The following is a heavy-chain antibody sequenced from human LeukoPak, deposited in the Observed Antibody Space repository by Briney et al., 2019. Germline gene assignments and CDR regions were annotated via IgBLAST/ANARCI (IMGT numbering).Heavy chain of an antibody. CDR2: IRYDGINK. V-gene: IGHV3-30*02. D-gene: IGHD3-3*01. CDR1: GFTFSSYA. CDR3: AKGRYDSWSGYSPFDY. Sequence: PGGSLRLSCAASGFTFSSYAMSWVRQAPGKGLEWMTFIRYDGINKYYADSVKGRFTISRDNSKNTLYLQMNSLRAEDTSVYYCAKGRYDSWSGYSPFDYWGQGTLVTVSS. J-gene: IGHJ4*02.